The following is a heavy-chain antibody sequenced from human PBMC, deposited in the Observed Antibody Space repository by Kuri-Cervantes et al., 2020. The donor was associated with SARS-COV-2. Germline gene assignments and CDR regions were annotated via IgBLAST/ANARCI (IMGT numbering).Heavy chain of an antibody. D-gene: IGHD3-3*01. Sequence: GESLKISCAAPGFTFSDYYMTWIRQAPGKGLEWVSYISSRSASTNYADSVKGRFTISRDNSKNTLYLQMNSLRAEDTAVYYCARGNTIFGVALGGYWGQGTLVTVSS. J-gene: IGHJ4*02. CDR1: GFTFSDYY. CDR2: ISSRSAST. CDR3: ARGNTIFGVALGGY. V-gene: IGHV3-11*06.